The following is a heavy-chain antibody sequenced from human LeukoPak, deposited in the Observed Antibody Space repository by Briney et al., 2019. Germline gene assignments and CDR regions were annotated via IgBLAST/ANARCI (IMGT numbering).Heavy chain of an antibody. CDR1: GFTFSSYE. CDR2: ISSSGTTI. V-gene: IGHV3-48*03. Sequence: GGSLRLSCAASGFTFSSYEMNWVRQAPGKGLAWVSYISSSGTTIYYADSVEGRFTISRDNAKNSLYLQMNSLRAEDTAVYYCARVNYDSSGYDDYWGQGTLVTVSS. J-gene: IGHJ4*02. CDR3: ARVNYDSSGYDDY. D-gene: IGHD3-22*01.